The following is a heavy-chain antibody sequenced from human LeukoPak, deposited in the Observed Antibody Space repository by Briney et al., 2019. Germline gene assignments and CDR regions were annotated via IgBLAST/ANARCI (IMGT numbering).Heavy chain of an antibody. CDR1: GFTFNNYW. V-gene: IGHV3-7*01. D-gene: IGHD3-3*01. CDR2: IKQDGSET. J-gene: IGHJ4*02. Sequence: GGSLRLSCVASGFTFNNYWMSWVRRAPGKGLEWVANIKQDGSETYYVDSVRGRFTISRDNAKNSLYLQMNSLRAEATALYYLARDFWGGYRVDFFHYWGQGALVTDSS. CDR3: ARDFWGGYRVDFFHY.